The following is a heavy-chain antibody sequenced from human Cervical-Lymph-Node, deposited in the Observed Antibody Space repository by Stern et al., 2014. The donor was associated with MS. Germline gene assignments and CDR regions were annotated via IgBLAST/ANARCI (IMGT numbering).Heavy chain of an antibody. CDR1: GFDFKDYY. Sequence: QVQLMQSGGGLVKPGGSLRLSCAASGFDFKDYYMNWVRQAPGKGLEWVSYISSSGNVIFYADSVKGRFTVARDNTQNSLYRQMNSLRVDDPAVYYCARGTTGTRWQDWFDSWGQGILVTVSS. J-gene: IGHJ5*01. D-gene: IGHD1-1*01. CDR2: ISSSGNVI. V-gene: IGHV3-11*01. CDR3: ARGTTGTRWQDWFDS.